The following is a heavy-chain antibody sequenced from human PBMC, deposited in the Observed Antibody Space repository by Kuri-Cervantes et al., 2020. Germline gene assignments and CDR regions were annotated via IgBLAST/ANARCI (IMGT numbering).Heavy chain of an antibody. Sequence: ASVKVSCKASGYTFTSYGISWVRQAPGQGLEWMGWISAYNGNTNYAQKLQGRVTMTTDTSTSTAYMELRSLRSDVTAVYYCARGRPNYCSSTSCYFWKPRSSSWPIFDYWGQGTLVTVSS. CDR1: GYTFTSYG. D-gene: IGHD2-2*01. V-gene: IGHV1-18*01. CDR3: ARGRPNYCSSTSCYFWKPRSSSWPIFDY. CDR2: ISAYNGNT. J-gene: IGHJ4*02.